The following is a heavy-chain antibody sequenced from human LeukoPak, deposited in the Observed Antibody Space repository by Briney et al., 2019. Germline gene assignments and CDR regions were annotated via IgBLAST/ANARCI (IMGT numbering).Heavy chain of an antibody. CDR2: IYPGDSET. D-gene: IGHD6-19*01. CDR1: GYIFTSYW. J-gene: IGHJ6*03. CDR3: ARISMAGTYYYYYYMDV. V-gene: IGHV5-51*01. Sequence: GESLKISCKGSGYIFTSYWIGWVRQMPGKGLEWMGIIYPGDSETRYSPSFQGQVTISADKSISTAYLQWSSLKASDTAMYYCARISMAGTYYYYYYMDVWGKGTTVTVSS.